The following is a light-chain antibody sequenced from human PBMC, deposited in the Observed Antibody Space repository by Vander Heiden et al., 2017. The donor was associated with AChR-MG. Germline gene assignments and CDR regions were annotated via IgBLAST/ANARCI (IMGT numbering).Light chain of an antibody. V-gene: IGKV3-15*01. Sequence: EIVMTQSPATLSVSPGERATLSRRASQSVSSNLAWYQQKTGQAPRLLIYGASTRATGIPARFSGSGSGTEFTLTISSLQSEDFAVYYCQQYNNWPTWTFGQGTKVEIK. CDR2: GAS. J-gene: IGKJ1*01. CDR1: QSVSSN. CDR3: QQYNNWPTWT.